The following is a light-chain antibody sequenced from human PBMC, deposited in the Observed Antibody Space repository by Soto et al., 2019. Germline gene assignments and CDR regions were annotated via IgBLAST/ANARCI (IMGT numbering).Light chain of an antibody. J-gene: IGLJ2*01. CDR1: NSNIGSNY. CDR2: RNS. V-gene: IGLV1-47*01. Sequence: QSVLTQSPSASGTPGQRVTISCSGINSNIGSNYVHWYQQFPGTAPKVVIYRNSQRPSGVPDRFSGSKSGISASLAISGLRSEDEADYFCATWDDRLSGVVFGGGTKVTVL. CDR3: ATWDDRLSGVV.